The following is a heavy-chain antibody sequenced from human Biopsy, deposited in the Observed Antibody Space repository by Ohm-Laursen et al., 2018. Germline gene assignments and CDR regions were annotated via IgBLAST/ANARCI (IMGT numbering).Heavy chain of an antibody. J-gene: IGHJ1*01. V-gene: IGHV4-4*07. D-gene: IGHD4/OR15-4a*01. CDR3: ARSIDYGNSYFQY. CDR1: GGSISSYY. CDR2: LYTTGST. Sequence: SETLSLTCTVSGGSISSYYWNWIRQPAGGGLEYIGRLYTTGSTNYNPSLRSRVTMSADTSKNKFSLNLRSVTAADTAVYFCARSIDYGNSYFQYWGQGILVTVSS.